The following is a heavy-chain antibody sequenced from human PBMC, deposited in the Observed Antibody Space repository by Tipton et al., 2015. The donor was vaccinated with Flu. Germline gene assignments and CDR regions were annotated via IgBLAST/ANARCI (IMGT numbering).Heavy chain of an antibody. D-gene: IGHD1-26*01. V-gene: IGHV4-59*01. Sequence: TLSLTCTVSGGSISSYYWSWIRQPPGKGLEWIGYIYYSGSTNYNPSLKGRVTISVDTSKNQFSLKLSSVTAADTAVYYCARYGTYDGSRYFQHWGQGTLVTVSS. CDR2: IYYSGST. J-gene: IGHJ1*01. CDR3: ARYGTYDGSRYFQH. CDR1: GGSISSYY.